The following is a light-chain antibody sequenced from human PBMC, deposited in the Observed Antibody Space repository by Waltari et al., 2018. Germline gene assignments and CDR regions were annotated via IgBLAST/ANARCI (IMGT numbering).Light chain of an antibody. V-gene: IGKV1-5*03. J-gene: IGKJ1*01. Sequence: DIQMTQSPSTLSASIGDRVNIPCRASQSITNWFAWYQQKPGKAPKLLIYEASNLESGVPSRFSGGGSRTEFTLTISSLHPDDVATYYCQQYGNYWTFGQGTKVEIK. CDR3: QQYGNYWT. CDR2: EAS. CDR1: QSITNW.